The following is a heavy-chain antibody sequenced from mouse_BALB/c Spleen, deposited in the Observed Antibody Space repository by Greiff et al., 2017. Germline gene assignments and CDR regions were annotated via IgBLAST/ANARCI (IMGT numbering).Heavy chain of an antibody. J-gene: IGHJ2*01. D-gene: IGHD2-4*01. CDR3: ARDRYDYAFDY. CDR2: IWAGGST. CDR1: GFSLTSYG. V-gene: IGHV2-9*02. Sequence: VKLMESGPGLVAPSQSLSITCTVSGFSLTSYGVHWVRQPPGKGLEWLGVIWAGGSTNYNSALMSRLSISKDNSKNQVFLKMNSLQTDDTARYCCARDRYDYAFDYWGQGTTLTVSS.